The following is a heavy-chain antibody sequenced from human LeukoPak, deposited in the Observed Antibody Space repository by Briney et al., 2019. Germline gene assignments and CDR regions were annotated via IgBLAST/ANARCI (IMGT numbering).Heavy chain of an antibody. CDR2: IVVGSGNT. CDR1: GFTFTSSA. J-gene: IGHJ6*03. Sequence: SVKVSCKASGFTFTSSAMQWVRQARGQRLEWIGWIVVGSGNTNYAQKFQERVTITRDMSTSTAYMELSSLRSEDTAVYYCARGLVVGHYYGYMDVWGKGTTVTVSS. CDR3: ARGLVVGHYYGYMDV. V-gene: IGHV1-58*02. D-gene: IGHD3-10*01.